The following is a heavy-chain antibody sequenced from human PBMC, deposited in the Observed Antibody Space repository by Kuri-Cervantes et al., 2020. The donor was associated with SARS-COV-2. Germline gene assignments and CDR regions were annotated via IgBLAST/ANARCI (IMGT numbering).Heavy chain of an antibody. J-gene: IGHJ5*02. CDR1: GYPFTSYD. D-gene: IGHD1-26*01. CDR3: ATTSGSYRSNWFDP. Sequence: ASVKVSCKASGYPFTSYDINWVRQATGQGPEWMGWMNPYSGNSGSAQKFQGRITMNWDTSISTAYMELNTLRSEDTAVYYCATTSGSYRSNWFDPWGQGTLVTVSS. CDR2: MNPYSGNS. V-gene: IGHV1-8*01.